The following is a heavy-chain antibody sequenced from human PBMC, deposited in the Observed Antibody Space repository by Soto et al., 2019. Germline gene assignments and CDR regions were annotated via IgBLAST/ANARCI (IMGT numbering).Heavy chain of an antibody. CDR1: GFSLSTSGVG. CDR2: IYWDDDK. V-gene: IGHV2-5*02. J-gene: IGHJ4*02. CDR3: AQQLSDWLLYLYFDF. D-gene: IGHD3-3*01. Sequence: QITLKESGPTLVKPTQTLTLTCTFSGFSLSTSGVGVGWIRQPPGKALEWLALIYWDDDKRYSPSLKSRLTITKDTSKNQVVLTMTNMDPVDTATYYCAQQLSDWLLYLYFDFWGQGTLVTVSS.